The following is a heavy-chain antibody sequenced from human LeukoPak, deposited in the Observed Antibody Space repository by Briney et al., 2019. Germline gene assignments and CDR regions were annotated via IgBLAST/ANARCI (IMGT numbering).Heavy chain of an antibody. D-gene: IGHD3-10*02. CDR3: AELGITMIGGV. Sequence: PGGSLRLSCAASGFTFDDYAMPWVRQAPGKGLEWVSGISWNSGSIGYADSVKGRFTISRDNAKNSLYLQMSSLRAEDTAVYYCAELGITMIGGVWGKGTTVTISS. CDR2: ISWNSGSI. J-gene: IGHJ6*03. CDR1: GFTFDDYA. V-gene: IGHV3-9*01.